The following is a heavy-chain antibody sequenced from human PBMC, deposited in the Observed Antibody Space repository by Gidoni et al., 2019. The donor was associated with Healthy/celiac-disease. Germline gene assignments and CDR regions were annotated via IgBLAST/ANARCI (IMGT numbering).Heavy chain of an antibody. CDR3: ARGLITIVGAQSVGLDY. CDR2: INPSGGST. Sequence: QVQLVQSGAEVKKPGASVQVSCKASGYTFTSSYMHWVRQAPGQGLEWMGIINPSGGSTSYEQKFQGRVTMNRDTSTSTVYMERSSLRSEDTAVYYCARGLITIVGAQSVGLDYWGQGTLVTVSS. D-gene: IGHD3-3*01. J-gene: IGHJ4*02. V-gene: IGHV1-46*03. CDR1: GYTFTSSY.